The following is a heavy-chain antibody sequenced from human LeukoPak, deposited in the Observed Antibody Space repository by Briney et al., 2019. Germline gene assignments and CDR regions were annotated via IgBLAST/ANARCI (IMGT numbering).Heavy chain of an antibody. D-gene: IGHD6-19*01. V-gene: IGHV3-23*01. CDR2: ISGSGGST. Sequence: GGSLRLSCAASGFTFSSYAMSWVRQAPGKGLEWVLAISGSGGSTYYADSVKGRFTISRDNSKNTLYLQMNSLRAEDTAVYYCAKSSGYSSGGGLDFDYWGQGTLVTVSS. CDR3: AKSSGYSSGGGLDFDY. CDR1: GFTFSSYA. J-gene: IGHJ4*02.